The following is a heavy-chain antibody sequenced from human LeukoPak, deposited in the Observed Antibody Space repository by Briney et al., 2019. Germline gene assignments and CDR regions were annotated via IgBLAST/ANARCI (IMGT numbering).Heavy chain of an antibody. CDR3: ARAIIGIQKWLSYDY. CDR2: ISGSGGST. Sequence: GGSLRLSCAASGFTFSSYAMSWVRQAPGKGLEWVSAISGSGGSTYYADSVKGRFTISRDNSKNTLYLQMNSLRADDTAVYYCARAIIGIQKWLSYDYWGQGTLVTVSS. V-gene: IGHV3-23*01. D-gene: IGHD5-18*01. CDR1: GFTFSSYA. J-gene: IGHJ4*02.